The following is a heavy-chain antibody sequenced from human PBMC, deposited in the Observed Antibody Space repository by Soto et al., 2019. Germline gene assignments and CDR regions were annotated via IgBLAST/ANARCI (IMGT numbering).Heavy chain of an antibody. CDR2: ISGSGGST. Sequence: GGSLRLSCAASGFTFSSYAMSWVRQAPGKGLEWVSAISGSGGSTYYADSVKGRFTISRDNSKNTLYLQMNSLRAEDTAVYYCAGKKLGYCSSTSCRFSWGQGTLVTVSS. D-gene: IGHD2-2*01. J-gene: IGHJ5*02. CDR1: GFTFSSYA. CDR3: AGKKLGYCSSTSCRFS. V-gene: IGHV3-23*01.